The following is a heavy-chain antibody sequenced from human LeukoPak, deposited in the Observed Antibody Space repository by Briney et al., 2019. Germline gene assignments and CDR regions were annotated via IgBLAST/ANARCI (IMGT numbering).Heavy chain of an antibody. D-gene: IGHD3-22*01. CDR1: GGSISSSSYY. CDR3: ARDHYDTSGYSNGMDV. Sequence: PSETLSLTCTVSGGSISSSSYYWGWIRQPPGKGLGWIGSIYYSGSTYYNPSLKSRVTISVDTSKNQFSLNLSSVTAADTAVYYCARDHYDTSGYSNGMDVWGQGTTVTVSS. V-gene: IGHV4-39*02. CDR2: IYYSGST. J-gene: IGHJ6*02.